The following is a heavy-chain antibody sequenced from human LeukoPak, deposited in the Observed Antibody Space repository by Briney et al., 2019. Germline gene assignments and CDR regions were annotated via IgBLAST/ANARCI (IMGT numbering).Heavy chain of an antibody. D-gene: IGHD5-24*01. J-gene: IGHJ3*02. Sequence: SETLSLTCTVSGGSVSRSPYYWGWIRQPPGKGLVWIGNIYYSGSTYYNPSLKSRVTISVDTSKNQFSLKLSSVTAADTAVYYCAREPRDGYNFNAFDIWGQGTMVTVSS. V-gene: IGHV4-39*07. CDR2: IYYSGST. CDR1: GGSVSRSPYY. CDR3: AREPRDGYNFNAFDI.